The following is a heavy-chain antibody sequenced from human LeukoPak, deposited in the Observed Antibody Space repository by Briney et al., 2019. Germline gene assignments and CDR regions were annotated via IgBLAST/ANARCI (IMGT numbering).Heavy chain of an antibody. V-gene: IGHV3-23*01. CDR1: GLTFSNYA. CDR2: ISGGGSST. Sequence: GGSLRLSCEASGLTFSNYAMTWFRQAAGKGLEWVSGISGGGSSTYYADSVKGRFTISRENSRNTLYLQMNSLRAEDTALYYCAKGRCGTTGCSLGYIDGWGQGDLVTVSS. CDR3: AKGRCGTTGCSLGYIDG. D-gene: IGHD2-2*01. J-gene: IGHJ4*02.